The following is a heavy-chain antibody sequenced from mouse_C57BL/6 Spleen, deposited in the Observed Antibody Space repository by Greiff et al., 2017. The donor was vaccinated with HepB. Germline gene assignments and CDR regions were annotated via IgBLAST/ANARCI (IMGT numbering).Heavy chain of an antibody. CDR2: ISDGGSYT. V-gene: IGHV5-4*01. D-gene: IGHD2-13*01. J-gene: IGHJ2*01. CDR1: GFTFSSYA. CDR3: ARVGDQDY. Sequence: EVQLVESGGGLVKPGGSLKLSCAASGFTFSSYAMSWVRQTPEKRLEWVATISDGGSYTYYPDNVKGRFTISRDNAKNNLYLQMSHLKSEDTAMYYCARVGDQDYWGQGTTLTVSS.